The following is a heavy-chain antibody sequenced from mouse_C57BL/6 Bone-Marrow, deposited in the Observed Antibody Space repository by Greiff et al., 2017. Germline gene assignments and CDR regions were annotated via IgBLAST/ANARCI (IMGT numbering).Heavy chain of an antibody. CDR3: PDYFDY. J-gene: IGHJ2*01. Sequence: EVQVEESGGGFVQPGGSMELSCAASGFTFSDSWMDWVRQSPEKGLEWVAEIRNKDNDHATYYAESVKGRFTISRDDSKSSLYLQMHSVRAEDTDIYYCPDYFDYWGQGTTLTVSS. CDR1: GFTFSDSW. V-gene: IGHV6-6*01. CDR2: IRNKDNDHAT.